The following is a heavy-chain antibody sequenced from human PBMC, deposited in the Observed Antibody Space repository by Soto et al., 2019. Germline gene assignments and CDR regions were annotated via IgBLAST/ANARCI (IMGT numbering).Heavy chain of an antibody. CDR1: GYTFTSYG. CDR2: INPNSGGT. CDR3: ARAETSYYYDSSGYWQAPLFDY. V-gene: IGHV1-2*04. J-gene: IGHJ4*02. Sequence: VKVSCKASGYTFTSYGISWVRQAPGQGLEWMGWINPNSGGTNYAQKFQGWVTMTRDTSISTAYMELSRLRSDDTAVYYCARAETSYYYDSSGYWQAPLFDYWGQGTLVTVSS. D-gene: IGHD3-22*01.